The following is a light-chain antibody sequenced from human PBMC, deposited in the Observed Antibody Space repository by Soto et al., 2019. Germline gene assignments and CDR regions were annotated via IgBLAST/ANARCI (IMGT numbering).Light chain of an antibody. V-gene: IGKV1-39*01. CDR1: QSISSY. CDR3: QQSYSTPWT. CDR2: AAS. J-gene: IGKJ1*01. Sequence: DIQMTQSPSSLSASVGDRVTITCRASQSISSYLNWYQQKPGRAPKLLIYAASSLQSGVPSRFNGSGSWTDFTLTISSLQPEDFATYYCQQSYSTPWTFGQGTKVDIK.